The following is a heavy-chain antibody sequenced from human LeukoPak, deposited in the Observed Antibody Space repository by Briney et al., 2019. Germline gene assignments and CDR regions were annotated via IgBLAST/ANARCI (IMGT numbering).Heavy chain of an antibody. Sequence: GASVKVSCKASGGTFSSYAISWVRQAPGQGLEWMGWISAYNGNTNYAQKLQGRVTMTTDTSTSTAYMELRSLRSDDTAVYYCARDFQGDQMGGNFDYWGQGTLVTVSS. CDR3: ARDFQGDQMGGNFDY. D-gene: IGHD1-26*01. CDR1: GGTFSSYA. J-gene: IGHJ4*02. V-gene: IGHV1-18*01. CDR2: ISAYNGNT.